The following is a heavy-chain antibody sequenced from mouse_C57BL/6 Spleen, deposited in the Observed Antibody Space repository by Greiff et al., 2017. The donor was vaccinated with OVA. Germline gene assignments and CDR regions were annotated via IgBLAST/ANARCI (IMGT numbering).Heavy chain of an antibody. Sequence: VQLQQSGAELVRPGASVTLSCKASGYTFTDYEMHWVKQTPVHGLEWIGAIDPETGGTAYNQKFKGKAILTADKSSSTAYMELRSLTSEDSAVYYCTRTRSRPYAMDYWGQGTSVTVSS. V-gene: IGHV1-15*01. CDR3: TRTRSRPYAMDY. J-gene: IGHJ4*01. CDR1: GYTFTDYE. D-gene: IGHD1-1*01. CDR2: IDPETGGT.